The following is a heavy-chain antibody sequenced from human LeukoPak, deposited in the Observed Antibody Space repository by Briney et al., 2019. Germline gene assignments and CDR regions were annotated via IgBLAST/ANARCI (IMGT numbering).Heavy chain of an antibody. D-gene: IGHD1-26*01. Sequence: GGSLRLSCAASGFTFSSYWMHWVRQAPGKGLVWVSRIYNDGSSTSYADSVKGRFTISRDNAKSTLYLQMNSLRAEDTAVYYCARVRVGSGSSHAADAFDIWGEGTMVTVSS. CDR2: IYNDGSST. CDR1: GFTFSSYW. CDR3: ARVRVGSGSSHAADAFDI. J-gene: IGHJ3*02. V-gene: IGHV3-74*01.